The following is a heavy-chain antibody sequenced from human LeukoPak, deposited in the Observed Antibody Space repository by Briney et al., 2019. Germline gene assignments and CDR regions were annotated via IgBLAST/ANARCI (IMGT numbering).Heavy chain of an antibody. CDR2: VYYKGNT. Sequence: NSSETLSLTCTVSGGSFSSPSYYWGWIRQPPGKGLEWIGSVYYKGNTYYIPSLKSRVTISVDTSKNQFSLKLSSVTAADTAMYYCARVGGSYYGGRIIDYWGQGTLVTVSS. CDR1: GGSFSSPSYY. D-gene: IGHD1-26*01. V-gene: IGHV4-39*07. CDR3: ARVGGSYYGGRIIDY. J-gene: IGHJ4*02.